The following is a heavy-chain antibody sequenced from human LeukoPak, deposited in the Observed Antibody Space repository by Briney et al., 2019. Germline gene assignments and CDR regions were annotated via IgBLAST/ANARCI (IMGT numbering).Heavy chain of an antibody. J-gene: IGHJ5*02. CDR3: AKDRRSSGWLDWFDP. CDR2: ISYDGSNK. D-gene: IGHD6-19*01. CDR1: GFTFSSYG. V-gene: IGHV3-30*18. Sequence: GGSLRLSCAASGFTFSSYGMHWVRQAPGKGLEWVAVISYDGSNKYYADSVKGRFTICRDNSKDTLYLQMNSLGAEDPAVYYCAKDRRSSGWLDWFDPWGQGTLVTVSS.